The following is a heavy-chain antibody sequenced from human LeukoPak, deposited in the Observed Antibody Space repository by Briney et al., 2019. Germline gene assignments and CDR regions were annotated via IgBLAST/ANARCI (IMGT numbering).Heavy chain of an antibody. CDR1: GGSISSSSYY. Sequence: SETLSLTCTVSGGSISSSSYYWGWLRQPPGKGLEWIGSIYYSGSTYYNPSLKSRVTISVDTSKNQFSLKLSSVTAADTAVYYCARLSYDILTGYPHFDYWGQGTLVTVSS. D-gene: IGHD3-9*01. V-gene: IGHV4-39*07. CDR3: ARLSYDILTGYPHFDY. J-gene: IGHJ4*02. CDR2: IYYSGST.